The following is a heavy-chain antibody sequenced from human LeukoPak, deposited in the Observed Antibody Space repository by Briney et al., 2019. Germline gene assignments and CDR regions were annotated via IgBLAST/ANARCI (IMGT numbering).Heavy chain of an antibody. Sequence: GASVKVSCKASGYTFTGYYMHWVRQAPGQGLEWMGWINSNSGGTNYAQKFQGRVTMTRDTSISTAYMELSRLRSDDTAVYYCARRVKGRSSSWYLFDYWGQGTLVTVSS. CDR1: GYTFTGYY. V-gene: IGHV1-2*02. CDR2: INSNSGGT. D-gene: IGHD6-13*01. CDR3: ARRVKGRSSSWYLFDY. J-gene: IGHJ4*02.